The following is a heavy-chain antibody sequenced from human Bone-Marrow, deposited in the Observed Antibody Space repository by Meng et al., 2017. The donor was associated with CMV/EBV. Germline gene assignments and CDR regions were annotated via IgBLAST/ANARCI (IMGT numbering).Heavy chain of an antibody. CDR1: GYTFTSYG. D-gene: IGHD1-1*01. CDR2: ISAYNGNT. J-gene: IGHJ4*02. CDR3: ARDNWNDIDY. V-gene: IGHV1-18*01. Sequence: ASVKVSCKASGYTFTSYGISWVRQAPGQGLEWMGWISAYNGNTNYAQKLQGRVTMTRNTSISTAYMELSRLRSDDTAVYYCARDNWNDIDYWGQGTLVTVSS.